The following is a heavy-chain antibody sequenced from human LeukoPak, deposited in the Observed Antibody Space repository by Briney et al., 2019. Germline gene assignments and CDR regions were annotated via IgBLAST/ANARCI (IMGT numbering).Heavy chain of an antibody. D-gene: IGHD6-13*01. CDR1: GVSISSSNYY. CDR2: IYYSGST. J-gene: IGHJ5*02. Sequence: SETLSLTCTVSGVSISSSNYYWGWIRQPPGKGLEWIGSIYYSGSTYYNPSLKSRVTISVDTSKNQFSLKLNSVTAADTAVYYCARLSYSSRAWFDPWGQGTLVTVSS. V-gene: IGHV4-39*01. CDR3: ARLSYSSRAWFDP.